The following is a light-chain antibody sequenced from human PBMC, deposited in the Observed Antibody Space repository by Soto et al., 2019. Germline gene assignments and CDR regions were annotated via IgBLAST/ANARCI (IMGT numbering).Light chain of an antibody. CDR3: QQLNSYPSIN. CDR1: QDISSS. Sequence: DIQLTQSPSFLSASVGDRVTITCRASQDISSSLAWYQQKPGKAPKLLIYSAYPLQGVVPSRFSGSGSGTEFSLTLSSRQPEDFATYYCQQLNSYPSINFGQGTRLEIK. CDR2: SAY. V-gene: IGKV1-9*01. J-gene: IGKJ5*01.